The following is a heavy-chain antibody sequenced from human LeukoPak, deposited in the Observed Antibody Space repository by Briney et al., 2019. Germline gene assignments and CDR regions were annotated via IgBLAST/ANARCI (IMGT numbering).Heavy chain of an antibody. CDR3: ARDGDVDTAMVTSGYYYYMDV. CDR2: IIPIFGTA. CDR1: GGTFSSYA. J-gene: IGHJ6*03. D-gene: IGHD5-18*01. Sequence: GASVKVSCKASGGTFSSYAISWVRQAPGQGLEWMGGIIPIFGTANYAQKFQGRVTITADKSTSTAYMELSSLRSEDTAVYYCARDGDVDTAMVTSGYYYYMDVWGKGTTVTVSS. V-gene: IGHV1-69*06.